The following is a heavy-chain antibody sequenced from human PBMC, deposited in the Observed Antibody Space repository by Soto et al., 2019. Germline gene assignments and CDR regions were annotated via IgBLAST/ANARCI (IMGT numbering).Heavy chain of an antibody. CDR2: IYYSGST. Sequence: QVQLQESGPGLVQPSQTLSLTCTVSGGSISSGDYYWSWIRQPPGKGLEWIGYIYYSGSTYYNTSLKSRVTISVDTSKNQFSLKLSSVTAADTAVYYCARGSSWYLSYYYGMDVWGQGTTVTVSS. D-gene: IGHD6-13*01. CDR3: ARGSSWYLSYYYGMDV. CDR1: GGSISSGDYY. J-gene: IGHJ6*02. V-gene: IGHV4-30-4*01.